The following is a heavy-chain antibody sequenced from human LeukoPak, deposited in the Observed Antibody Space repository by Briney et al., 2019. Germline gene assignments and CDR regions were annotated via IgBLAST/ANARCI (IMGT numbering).Heavy chain of an antibody. CDR2: IRTKVYDGAT. Sequence: GRSLRLSCTASGFTFGDYGMTWVRQAPGMGLEWVGFIRTKVYDGATEYAASVKGRFTISRDNAKHSLYLQMNSLRAEDTALYYCARDLPQIEYWGQGTLVTVSS. J-gene: IGHJ4*02. CDR1: GFTFGDYG. CDR3: ARDLPQIEY. V-gene: IGHV3-49*04. D-gene: IGHD3-22*01.